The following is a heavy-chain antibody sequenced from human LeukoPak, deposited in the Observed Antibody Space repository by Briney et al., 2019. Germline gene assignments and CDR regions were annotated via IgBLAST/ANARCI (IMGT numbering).Heavy chain of an antibody. CDR1: GSSVTSGFF. D-gene: IGHD1-26*01. CDR2: VYQTGLT. CDR3: ARSSECHLCDFYYLDV. Sequence: PSETLSLICSVSGSSVTSGFFWGWVRQPPGKGLEWIGSVYQTGLTYYKSSLNRVAAISLGPSKSHFFLELTSVTAADTAVYYCARSSECHLCDFYYLDVWGKGTTATVSS. J-gene: IGHJ6*03. V-gene: IGHV4-38-2*02.